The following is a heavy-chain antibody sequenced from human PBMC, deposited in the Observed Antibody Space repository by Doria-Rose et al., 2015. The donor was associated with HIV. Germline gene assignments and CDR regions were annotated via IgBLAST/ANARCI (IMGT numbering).Heavy chain of an antibody. D-gene: IGHD6-13*01. V-gene: IGHV2-26*01. Sequence: SGPVLVKPTETLTLTCTVSGVSLSSPGMGVSWIRQPPGKALEWLANILSDDERSYKTSLKSRLTISSGTAKGQVVLTMTDMDPVDTATYYCARIKSSRWYHKYYFDFWGQGTLVIVSA. J-gene: IGHJ4*02. CDR2: ILSDDER. CDR3: ARIKSSRWYHKYYFDF. CDR1: GVSLSSPGMG.